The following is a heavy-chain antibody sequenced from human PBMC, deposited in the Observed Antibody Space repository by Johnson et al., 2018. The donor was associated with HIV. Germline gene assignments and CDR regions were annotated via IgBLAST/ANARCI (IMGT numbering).Heavy chain of an antibody. V-gene: IGHV3-53*01. J-gene: IGHJ3*02. CDR3: ARGLWLTPDVFDI. Sequence: VQLVESGGGLIQPRGSLRLSCAASGSTVSSNYMSWVRQAPGKGLEWVSVIYSGGSTYYADSVKGRFTISRDISKNTLYLQMNSLRAEDTAVYYCARGLWLTPDVFDIWGQGTMVTVSS. CDR2: IYSGGST. CDR1: GSTVSSNY. D-gene: IGHD3-16*01.